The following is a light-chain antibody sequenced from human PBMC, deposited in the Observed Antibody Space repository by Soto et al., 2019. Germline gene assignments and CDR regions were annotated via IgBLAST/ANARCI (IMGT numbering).Light chain of an antibody. Sequence: VLTQSPATLSLSPGERATLSCRASQSVSNFLAWYQQKPGQAPRLLIFDASNRATGIPARFSGSGSGTAFTLTISSLEPEDFAVYYCQQRSNWPSITFGQGTRLEIK. CDR3: QQRSNWPSIT. V-gene: IGKV3-11*01. CDR1: QSVSNF. CDR2: DAS. J-gene: IGKJ5*01.